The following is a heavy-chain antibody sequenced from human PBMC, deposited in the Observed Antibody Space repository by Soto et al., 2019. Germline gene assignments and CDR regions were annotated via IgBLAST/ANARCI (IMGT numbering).Heavy chain of an antibody. CDR3: ARLRRGYSSGWDQGYYYYYMDV. Sequence: SGPTLVNPTQTLTLTCTFSGFSLSTSGMCVSWIRQPPEKALEWLARIDWDDDKYYSTSLKTRLTISKDTSKNQVVLTMTNMDPVDTATYYCARLRRGYSSGWDQGYYYYYMDVWGKGTTVTVSS. CDR1: GFSLSTSGMC. D-gene: IGHD6-19*01. CDR2: IDWDDDK. J-gene: IGHJ6*03. V-gene: IGHV2-70*11.